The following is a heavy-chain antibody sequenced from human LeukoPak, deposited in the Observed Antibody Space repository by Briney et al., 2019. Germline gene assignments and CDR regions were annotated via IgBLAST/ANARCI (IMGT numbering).Heavy chain of an antibody. J-gene: IGHJ6*03. CDR2: IYYSGST. CDR1: GGSISSSSYY. V-gene: IGHV4-39*07. CDR3: AREDIVVVPAAPTNYYYYYMDV. D-gene: IGHD2-2*01. Sequence: SETLSLTCTVSGGSISSSSYYWGWIRQPPGKGLEWIGSIYYSGSTYYNPSLKSRVTISVDTSKNQFSLKLSSVTAADTAVYYCAREDIVVVPAAPTNYYYYYMDVWGKGTTVTVSS.